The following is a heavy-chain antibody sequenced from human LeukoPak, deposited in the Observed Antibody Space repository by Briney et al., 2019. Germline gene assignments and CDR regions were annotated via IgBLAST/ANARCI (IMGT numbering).Heavy chain of an antibody. CDR3: AKGRIAAALYYFDY. Sequence: GGSLRLSCAASGFTFSSYEMNWVRQAPGKGLEWVSYISSSGSTIYYADSVKGRFTISRDNAKNSLYLQMNSLRAEDTALYYCAKGRIAAALYYFDYWGQGTLVTVSS. D-gene: IGHD6-13*01. CDR1: GFTFSSYE. J-gene: IGHJ4*02. CDR2: ISSSGSTI. V-gene: IGHV3-48*03.